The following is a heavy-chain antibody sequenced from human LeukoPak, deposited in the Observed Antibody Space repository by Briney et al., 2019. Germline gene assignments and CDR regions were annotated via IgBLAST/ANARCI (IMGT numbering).Heavy chain of an antibody. CDR3: ARAGRANWFDP. CDR1: GGSISSYY. Sequence: PSETLCLTCAVSGGSISSYYWSWVRQPPGKGLEWIGYIYYSGSTNYNPSLKSRVTISVDTSKNQFSLKLSSVTAADTAVYYCARAGRANWFDPWGQGTLVTVSS. CDR2: IYYSGST. D-gene: IGHD1-26*01. J-gene: IGHJ5*02. V-gene: IGHV4-59*12.